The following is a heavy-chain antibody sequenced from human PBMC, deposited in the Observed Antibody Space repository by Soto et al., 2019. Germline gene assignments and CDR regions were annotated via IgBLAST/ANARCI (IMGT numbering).Heavy chain of an antibody. V-gene: IGHV3-30*03. CDR2: IAYDVSDK. Sequence: QVQLVESGGGVVQPGRSLRLSCVASGFTFSSSGMHWVRQAPGKGLEWVAFIAYDVSDKFYADSVKGRFTISRDNTKNTLYLHMSSLTAEDTAVYYCAIVRVTDSTLDYWGQGTLVTVSS. CDR1: GFTFSSSG. D-gene: IGHD3-10*02. CDR3: AIVRVTDSTLDY. J-gene: IGHJ4*02.